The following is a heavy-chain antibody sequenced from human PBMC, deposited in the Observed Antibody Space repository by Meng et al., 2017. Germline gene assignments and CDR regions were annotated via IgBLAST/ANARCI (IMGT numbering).Heavy chain of an antibody. Sequence: QVKLVRAGAEVKKPGASVKVSCKASGYTFTSYAMHWVRQAPGQRLEWMGWINAGNGNTKYSQKFQGRVTITRDTSASTAYMELSSLRSEDTAVYYCARALIVVANWFDPWGQGTLVTVSS. CDR1: GYTFTSYA. V-gene: IGHV1-3*01. D-gene: IGHD3-22*01. J-gene: IGHJ5*02. CDR3: ARALIVVANWFDP. CDR2: INAGNGNT.